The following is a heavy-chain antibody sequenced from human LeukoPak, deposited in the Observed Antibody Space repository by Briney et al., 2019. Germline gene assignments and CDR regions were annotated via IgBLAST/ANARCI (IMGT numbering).Heavy chain of an antibody. Sequence: GASVKVSCKASGGTFSSYALSWVRQPPGQGLEWMGRIIPILGIANYAQKFQGRVTITADKSTSTAYMELSSLRSEDTAVYYCASYGGDNFDYWGQGTLVTVSS. CDR3: ASYGGDNFDY. D-gene: IGHD4-23*01. V-gene: IGHV1-69*04. J-gene: IGHJ4*02. CDR2: IIPILGIA. CDR1: GGTFSSYA.